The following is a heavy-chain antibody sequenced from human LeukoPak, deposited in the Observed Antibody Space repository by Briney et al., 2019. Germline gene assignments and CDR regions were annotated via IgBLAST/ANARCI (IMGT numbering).Heavy chain of an antibody. CDR3: AGSGSGDAFDI. D-gene: IGHD3-10*01. Sequence: GGSLRLSCAASGFTFSSYSMNWVRQAPGKGLEWVSSISSSSSYIYYADSVKGRFTISRDNAKNLLYLQMNSLRAEDTAVYYCAGSGSGDAFDIWGQGTMVTVSS. J-gene: IGHJ3*02. V-gene: IGHV3-21*01. CDR2: ISSSSSYI. CDR1: GFTFSSYS.